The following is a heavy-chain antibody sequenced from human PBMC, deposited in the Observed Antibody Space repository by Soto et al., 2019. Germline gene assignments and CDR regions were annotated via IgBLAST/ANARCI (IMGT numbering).Heavy chain of an antibody. CDR1: GYSFTSYW. CDR2: IYPGDSDT. CDR3: ARLIAARYYYYGMDV. J-gene: IGHJ6*02. Sequence: PGESLKISCKCSGYSFTSYWIGWVRQMPGKGLEWMGIIYPGDSDTRYSPSFQGQVTISADKSISTAYLQWSSLKASDTAMYYCARLIAARYYYYGMDVWGQGTTVTVSS. D-gene: IGHD6-6*01. V-gene: IGHV5-51*01.